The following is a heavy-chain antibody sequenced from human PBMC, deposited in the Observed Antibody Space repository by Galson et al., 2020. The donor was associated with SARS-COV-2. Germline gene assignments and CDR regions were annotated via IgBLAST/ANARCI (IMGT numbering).Heavy chain of an antibody. CDR3: AREKSAATGGIDT. Sequence: SETLSLTCTVSGGTITSGLYYWVWLRQPPGKGLEWIGSIDYDGRTDYNPSLKRRATISGDTSMTHFSLRLNAVTAADTAVYFCAREKSAATGGIDTWGQGTLVTVSS. J-gene: IGHJ5*01. V-gene: IGHV4-39*07. CDR1: GGTITSGLYY. CDR2: IDYDGRT. D-gene: IGHD6-13*01.